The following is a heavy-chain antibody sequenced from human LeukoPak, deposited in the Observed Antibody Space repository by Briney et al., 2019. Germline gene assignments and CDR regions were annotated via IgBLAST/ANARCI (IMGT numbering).Heavy chain of an antibody. J-gene: IGHJ4*02. V-gene: IGHV4-30-2*01. CDR3: AGADYDFWSAFDY. CDR1: GDSISSGGYY. CDR2: IYHSGST. Sequence: KASETQSLTCTVSGDSISSGGYYWSWIRQPPGKGLEWIGYIYHSGSTYYNPSLKSRVTISVDRSKNQFSLKLSSVTAADTAVYFCAGADYDFWSAFDYWGQGTLVTVSS. D-gene: IGHD3-3*01.